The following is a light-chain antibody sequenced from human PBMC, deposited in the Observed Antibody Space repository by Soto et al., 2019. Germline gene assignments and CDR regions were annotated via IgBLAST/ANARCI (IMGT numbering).Light chain of an antibody. CDR2: GAS. Sequence: EIVMTQSPATLSVSPGERATLSCRASQSVNSNLAWYQQIPGQAPRLLIYGASTRATGIPARFSGSGSGTEFTLTISSLQSEDFAVYYCQQYNNWPPRTFGQGTKVEIK. V-gene: IGKV3-15*01. CDR1: QSVNSN. CDR3: QQYNNWPPRT. J-gene: IGKJ1*01.